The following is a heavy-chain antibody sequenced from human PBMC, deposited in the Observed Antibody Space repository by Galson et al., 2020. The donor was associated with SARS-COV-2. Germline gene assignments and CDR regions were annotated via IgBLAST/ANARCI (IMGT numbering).Heavy chain of an antibody. D-gene: IGHD2-2*01. CDR2: MNPNSGNT. CDR3: ARGRRYQLLQRGHNWFDP. CDR1: GYTFTSYD. J-gene: IGHJ5*02. V-gene: IGHV1-8*01. Sequence: ASVKVSCKASGYTFTSYDINWVRQATGQGLEWMGWMNPNSGNTGYAQKFQGRVTMTRNTSISTAYMELSSLRSEDTAVYYCARGRRYQLLQRGHNWFDPWGQGTLVTVSS.